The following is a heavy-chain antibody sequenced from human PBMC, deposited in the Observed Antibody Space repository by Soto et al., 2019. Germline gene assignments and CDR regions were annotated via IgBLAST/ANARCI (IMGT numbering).Heavy chain of an antibody. CDR2: INPDGSIT. V-gene: IGHV3-74*01. J-gene: IGHJ4*02. D-gene: IGHD3-16*01. Sequence: EVQRVESGGGLVQPGGSLRLSCAASGFTFSTSWMHWVRQTPGKGLVWVSHINPDGSITNYADSAKGRFTISRDNAKNTLFLQMNNLRAEDTSVYFCARDIGYGGNWGQGTLVTVSS. CDR3: ARDIGYGGN. CDR1: GFTFSTSW.